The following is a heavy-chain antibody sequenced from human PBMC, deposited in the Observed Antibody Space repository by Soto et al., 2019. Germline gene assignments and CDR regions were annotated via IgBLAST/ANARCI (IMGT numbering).Heavy chain of an antibody. CDR3: ARQGPDRYDYYYYGMDV. CDR2: IYYSGST. CDR1: GGSISSSSYS. Sequence: SETLSLTFTVSGGSISSSSYSWGWIRQPPGKGLEWIGSIYYSGSTYYNPSLKSRVTISVDTSKNQFSLKLSSVTAADTAVYYCARQGPDRYDYYYYGMDVGGQGTTVTVSS. D-gene: IGHD3-9*01. J-gene: IGHJ6*02. V-gene: IGHV4-39*01.